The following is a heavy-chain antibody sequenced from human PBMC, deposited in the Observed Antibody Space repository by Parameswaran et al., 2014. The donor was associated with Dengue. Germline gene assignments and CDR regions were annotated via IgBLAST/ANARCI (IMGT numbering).Heavy chain of an antibody. V-gene: IGHV4-59*01. CDR2: IYYSGST. J-gene: IGHJ5*02. Sequence: AISSARWIRQPPGKGLEWIGYIYYSGSTNYNPSLKSRVTISVNTSKNQFSLKLSSVTAADTAVYYCAREFPVELGTNWFDPWGQGTLVTVSS. CDR1: AISSA. CDR3: AREFPVELGTNWFDP. D-gene: IGHD1-7*01.